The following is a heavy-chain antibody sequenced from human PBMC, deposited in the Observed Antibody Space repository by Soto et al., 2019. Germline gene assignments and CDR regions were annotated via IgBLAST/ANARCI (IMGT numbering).Heavy chain of an antibody. V-gene: IGHV3-53*02. CDR1: GFTVSGNY. CDR2: IYNGGGT. J-gene: IGHJ3*01. Sequence: EVQLVETGGGLIQPGGSLRLSCAASGFTVSGNYMSWVRQAPGKGLEWVSVIYNGGGTYYADSVKGRFTISRDNSKNTLYLQLNSLRPEDTAMYYCARDLSPSREFFYDAFDVWGQGTLVTVSS. D-gene: IGHD3-16*02. CDR3: ARDLSPSREFFYDAFDV.